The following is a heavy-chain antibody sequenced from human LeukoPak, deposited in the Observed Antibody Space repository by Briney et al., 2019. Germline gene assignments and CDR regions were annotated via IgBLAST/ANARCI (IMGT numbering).Heavy chain of an antibody. CDR1: GGSISSGGYS. Sequence: SQTLSLTCAVSGGSISSGGYSWSWIRQPPGKGLEWIRYIYHSGSTYYNPSLKSRVTISVDRSKNQFSLKLSSVTAADTAVYYCARDLVGASPSDYWGQGTLVTVSS. CDR2: IYHSGST. J-gene: IGHJ4*02. CDR3: ARDLVGASPSDY. D-gene: IGHD1-26*01. V-gene: IGHV4-30-2*01.